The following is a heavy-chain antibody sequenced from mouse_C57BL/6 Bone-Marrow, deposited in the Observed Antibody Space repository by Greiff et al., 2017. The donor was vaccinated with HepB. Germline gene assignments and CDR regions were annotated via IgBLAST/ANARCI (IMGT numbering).Heavy chain of an antibody. Sequence: EVQLQQSGAELVRPGASVKLSCTASGFNIKDDYMHWVKQRPEQGLEWIGWIVPENGDTEYASKFQGKATITADTSSNTAYLQLSSLTSKDTAVYSCTTDYGSRAWFAYWDQGTLVTVSA. J-gene: IGHJ3*01. CDR3: TTDYGSRAWFAY. CDR1: GFNIKDDY. D-gene: IGHD1-1*01. V-gene: IGHV14-4*01. CDR2: IVPENGDT.